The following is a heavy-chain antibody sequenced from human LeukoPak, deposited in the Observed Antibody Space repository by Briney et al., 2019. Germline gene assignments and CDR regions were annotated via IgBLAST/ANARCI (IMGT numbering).Heavy chain of an antibody. CDR3: TKCSGEGTSCLYNYFDP. CDR2: ISGSGGAI. J-gene: IGHJ5*02. CDR1: GFTFSSYA. D-gene: IGHD2-2*01. V-gene: IGHV3-23*01. Sequence: PGGSLRLSCAASGFTFSSYAMSWVRQAPGKGLEWVSAISGSGGAIYYTDSVKGRFTISRDNSNNTLYLQMNSLRAEDTAVYYCTKCSGEGTSCLYNYFDPWGPGTMVTVSS.